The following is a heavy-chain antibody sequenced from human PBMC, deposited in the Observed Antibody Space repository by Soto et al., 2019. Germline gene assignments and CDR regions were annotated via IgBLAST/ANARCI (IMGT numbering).Heavy chain of an antibody. CDR1: GFLFTDYY. CDR2: IDGSSDYT. V-gene: IGHV3-11*06. J-gene: IGHJ4*02. D-gene: IGHD2-8*01. Sequence: QVQLVESGGGLVKPGGSLRLSCTASGFLFTDYYMSWIRQPPGKGLEWLAYIDGSSDYTNSADSVKGRFTISRDNANNSVLLQMNNLRADDTAFYYCARDLRFSSTNYFDFWGRGTLVTVSS. CDR3: ARDLRFSSTNYFDF.